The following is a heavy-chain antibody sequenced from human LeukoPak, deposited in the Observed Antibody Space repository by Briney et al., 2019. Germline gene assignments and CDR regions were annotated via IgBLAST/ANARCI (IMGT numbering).Heavy chain of an antibody. Sequence: PGGSLRLSCAASGFTFSDYYMSWVRQAPGKGLEWVSAISGSGGSTYYADSVKGRFTISRDNSKNTLYLQMNSLRAEDTAVYYCAKDLVGLSGSYKGDYWGQGTLVTVSS. CDR2: ISGSGGST. J-gene: IGHJ4*02. CDR3: AKDLVGLSGSYKGDY. CDR1: GFTFSDYY. D-gene: IGHD3-10*01. V-gene: IGHV3-23*01.